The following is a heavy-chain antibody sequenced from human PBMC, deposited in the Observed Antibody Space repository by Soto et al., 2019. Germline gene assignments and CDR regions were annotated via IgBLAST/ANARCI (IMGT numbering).Heavy chain of an antibody. CDR2: IKEDGSMR. CDR3: ARDLTFTRGCSDTTCYYEALDI. D-gene: IGHD2-2*01. CDR1: GFSLANFW. Sequence: EVQLVESGGGLVQPGNSLRLSCEASGFSLANFWMTWVRQAPGMGPEWVANIKEDGSMRYYMDSVEGRFTISGDNANNFLFLYMNSLRAEDTAVYYCARDLTFTRGCSDTTCYYEALDIWGQGTMVTVSS. V-gene: IGHV3-7*01. J-gene: IGHJ3*02.